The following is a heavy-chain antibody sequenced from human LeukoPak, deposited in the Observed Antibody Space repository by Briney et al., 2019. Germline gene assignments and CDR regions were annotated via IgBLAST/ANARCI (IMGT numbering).Heavy chain of an antibody. D-gene: IGHD6-6*01. CDR3: AREYSSSSGRAFDI. V-gene: IGHV3-48*01. Sequence: GGSLRLSCAASGFTFSSYSMNWVRQAPGRGLEWVSYISSSTSTTYYADSVKGRFTISRDNAKNSLYLQMNSLRAEDTAVYCCAREYSSSSGRAFDIWGQGTMVTVSS. CDR1: GFTFSSYS. J-gene: IGHJ3*02. CDR2: ISSSTSTT.